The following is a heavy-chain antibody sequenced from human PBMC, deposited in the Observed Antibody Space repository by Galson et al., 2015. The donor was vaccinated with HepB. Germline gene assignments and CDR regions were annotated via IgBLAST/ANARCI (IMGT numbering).Heavy chain of an antibody. J-gene: IGHJ4*02. D-gene: IGHD6-13*01. CDR2: IYYSGRT. Sequence: SETLSLTCTVSGGSISSSSYYWGWIRQPPGKGLEWIGSIYYSGRTYYNPSLKSRLTISVDTSKNQFSLKLSSVTAADTAVYYCARDKELIPGGIAAAKYWGQGTLVTVSS. CDR1: GGSISSSSYY. V-gene: IGHV4-39*02. CDR3: ARDKELIPGGIAAAKY.